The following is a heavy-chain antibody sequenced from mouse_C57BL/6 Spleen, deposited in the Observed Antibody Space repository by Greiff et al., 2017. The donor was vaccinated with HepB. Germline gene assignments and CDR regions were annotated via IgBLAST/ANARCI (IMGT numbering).Heavy chain of an antibody. J-gene: IGHJ4*01. CDR3: ARSSSGDYYAMDY. D-gene: IGHD1-1*01. CDR1: GYTFTSYW. Sequence: QVQLQQPGAELVKPGASVKMSCKASGYTFTSYWITWVKQRPGQGLEWIGDIYPGSGSTIYNEKFKSKATLTVDTSSSTAYMQLSSLTSEDSAVYYCARSSSGDYYAMDYWGQGTSVTVSS. CDR2: IYPGSGST. V-gene: IGHV1-55*01.